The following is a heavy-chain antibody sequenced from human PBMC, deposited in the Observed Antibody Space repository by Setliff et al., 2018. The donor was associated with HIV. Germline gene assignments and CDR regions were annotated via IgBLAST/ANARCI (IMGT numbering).Heavy chain of an antibody. V-gene: IGHV4-34*01. Sequence: PSETLSLTCAVYGGSFSGYYWSWIRQPPGKGLEWIGEINHSGSTNYNPSLKSRVTISVDTSKNQFSLKLSSVTAADTAVYYCARDVGGYPGYWGQGTLVTVSS. CDR2: INHSGST. CDR3: ARDVGGYPGY. D-gene: IGHD5-18*01. CDR1: GGSFSGYY. J-gene: IGHJ4*02.